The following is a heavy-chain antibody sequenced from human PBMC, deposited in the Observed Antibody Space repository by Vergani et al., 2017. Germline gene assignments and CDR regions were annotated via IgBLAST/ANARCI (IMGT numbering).Heavy chain of an antibody. J-gene: IGHJ4*02. Sequence: EVQLLQSGAEVKKPGTTVKISCKVSGYTFTDYYIHWVQQAPGKGLEWMGLVDPADGETIYAEKYQGRVTISADTSMDTAYMELSSLRSEDTAVYYCATPKRVRFGALGYWGQGTLVTVSS. CDR3: ATPKRVRFGALGY. D-gene: IGHD3-10*01. CDR1: GYTFTDYY. CDR2: VDPADGET. V-gene: IGHV1-69-2*01.